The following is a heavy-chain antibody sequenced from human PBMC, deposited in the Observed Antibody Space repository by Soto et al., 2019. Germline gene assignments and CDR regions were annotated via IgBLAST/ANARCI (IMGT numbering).Heavy chain of an antibody. Sequence: QVQLQESGPGLVKPSGTLSLTCTVSNASISSRKWWTWVRQTPGKGLEWIGETYHSGSINHNPSLKSRVTMSVDKSNNQFLLKMTSVTAADTAVYYCASKFGELLADAFDIWGQGTVVTVSS. CDR1: NASISSRKW. CDR2: TYHSGSI. V-gene: IGHV4-4*02. D-gene: IGHD3-10*01. J-gene: IGHJ3*02. CDR3: ASKFGELLADAFDI.